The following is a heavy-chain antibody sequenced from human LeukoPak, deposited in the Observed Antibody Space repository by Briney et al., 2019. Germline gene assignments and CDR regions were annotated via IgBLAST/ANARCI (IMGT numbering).Heavy chain of an antibody. D-gene: IGHD3-22*01. CDR1: GDSISSGPYF. CDR3: ARALVVTREYFDY. J-gene: IGHJ4*02. Sequence: SETLSLTCTVSGDSISSGPYFWGWIRQPPGKGLEWIGSMYYSGSTYYKPSLKSRVTISVDMSKNQLSLKVNSMTAADTAVYYCARALVVTREYFDYWGQGTLVTVSS. CDR2: MYYSGST. V-gene: IGHV4-39*01.